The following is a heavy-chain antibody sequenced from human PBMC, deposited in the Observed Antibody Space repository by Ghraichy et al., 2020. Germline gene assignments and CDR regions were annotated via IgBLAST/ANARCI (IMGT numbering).Heavy chain of an antibody. CDR2: LYYTGST. V-gene: IGHV4-4*07. Sequence: GSLRLSCTVSGGSMTNFYWSWIRQSAGKGLEWIGRLYYTGSTTYNPSLKSRVTMSVDTSKNQFSLQLTSVTAADTAIYYCTRDPHTRSGEFDYYYMDVWGKGTTVTVSS. J-gene: IGHJ6*03. CDR3: TRDPHTRSGEFDYYYMDV. CDR1: GGSMTNFY. D-gene: IGHD3-16*01.